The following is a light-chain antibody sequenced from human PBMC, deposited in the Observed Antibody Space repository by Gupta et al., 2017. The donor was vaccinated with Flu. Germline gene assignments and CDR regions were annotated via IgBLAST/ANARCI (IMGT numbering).Light chain of an antibody. CDR1: SSDVGRYNL. J-gene: IGLJ3*02. Sequence: QSALTQPASVSGSPGQSITISCTGTSSDVGRYNLVSWYQHHPGKAPKLMIYEVSKWPSGVSSRSAGSKSSNTAFLTIAGLQAEDAADYYCCSTAGISTWVFGGGTKLTVL. V-gene: IGLV2-23*02. CDR3: CSTAGISTWV. CDR2: EVS.